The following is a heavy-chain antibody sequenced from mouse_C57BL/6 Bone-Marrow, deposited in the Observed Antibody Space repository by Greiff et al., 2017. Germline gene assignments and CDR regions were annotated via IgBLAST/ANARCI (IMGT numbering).Heavy chain of an antibody. Sequence: VKLVESGAELAKPGASVKLSCKASGYTFTSYWMHWVNQRPGQGLEWIGYINPSSGYTKYNQKFKDKATLTADKSSSTAYMQLSSLTYEDSAVYYCARKLTGTEGGFAYWGQGTLVTVSA. CDR2: INPSSGYT. V-gene: IGHV1-7*01. CDR3: ARKLTGTEGGFAY. J-gene: IGHJ3*01. D-gene: IGHD4-1*01. CDR1: GYTFTSYW.